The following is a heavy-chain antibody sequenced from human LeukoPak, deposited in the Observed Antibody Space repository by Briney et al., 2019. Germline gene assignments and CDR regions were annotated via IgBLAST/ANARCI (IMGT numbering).Heavy chain of an antibody. CDR3: AISTVARQDFDY. CDR1: GFTFSDYY. D-gene: IGHD6-6*01. J-gene: IGHJ4*02. V-gene: IGHV3-11*03. Sequence: GGSLRLSCAASGFTFSDYYMSWIRQAPGRRLEWISYISSSTGYTSYADSVKGRFTISRDNAKNSLYLQMNSLRAEDTAVYYCAISTVARQDFDYWGQGTLVTVSS. CDR2: ISSSTGYT.